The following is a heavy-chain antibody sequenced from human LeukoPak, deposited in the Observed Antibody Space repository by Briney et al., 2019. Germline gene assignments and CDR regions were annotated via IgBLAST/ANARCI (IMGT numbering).Heavy chain of an antibody. CDR2: IYTSGST. CDR1: GGSISSYY. D-gene: IGHD5-24*01. Sequence: SETLSLTCTVSGGSISSYYWSWIRQPPGKGLEWIGYIYTSGSTNYNPSLKSRVTISVDTSKNQFSLKLSSATAADTAVYYCARGQRWLQSPGFWFDPWGQGTLVTVSS. CDR3: ARGQRWLQSPGFWFDP. V-gene: IGHV4-4*09. J-gene: IGHJ5*02.